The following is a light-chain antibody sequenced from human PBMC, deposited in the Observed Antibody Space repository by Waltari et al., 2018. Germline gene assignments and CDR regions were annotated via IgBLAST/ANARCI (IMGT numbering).Light chain of an antibody. CDR1: QDISHY. Sequence: DIQATQSPSSLSPSVGNRVTITCQASQDISHYLNWYQQRPGKAPKVLIYDATLLKIGVPSRFSGSGSGTDFTFAITSLQPEDAATYYCQHFDNLLFTFGQGTKLEI. CDR3: QHFDNLLFT. J-gene: IGKJ2*01. V-gene: IGKV1-33*01. CDR2: DAT.